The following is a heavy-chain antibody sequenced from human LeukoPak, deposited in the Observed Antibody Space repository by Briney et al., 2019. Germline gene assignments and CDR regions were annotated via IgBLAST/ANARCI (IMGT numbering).Heavy chain of an antibody. Sequence: PGRSLRLSCTASGFTFGDSAMSWVRQAPGKGLEWVGFIRSKAYGGTTEYAASVKGRFTISRDDSKSIAYLQMNSLKTEDTAVYYCTRYGGNSFSYWGQGTLVTASS. CDR2: IRSKAYGGTT. V-gene: IGHV3-49*04. J-gene: IGHJ4*02. D-gene: IGHD4-23*01. CDR3: TRYGGNSFSY. CDR1: GFTFGDSA.